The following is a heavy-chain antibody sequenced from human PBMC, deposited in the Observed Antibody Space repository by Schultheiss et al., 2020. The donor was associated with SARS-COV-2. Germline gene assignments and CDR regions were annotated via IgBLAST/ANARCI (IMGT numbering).Heavy chain of an antibody. CDR1: GGTFSSYA. CDR2: IIPIFGTA. D-gene: IGHD3-22*01. CDR3: ARARYYYDSRGYIYYYYYGMDV. Sequence: SVKVSCKASGGTFSSYAISWVRQAPGQGLEWVGGIIPIFGTANYAQKFQGRVTITADESTSTAYMELSSLRSEDTAVYYCARARYYYDSRGYIYYYYYGMDVWGQGTTVTVSS. J-gene: IGHJ6*02. V-gene: IGHV1-69*13.